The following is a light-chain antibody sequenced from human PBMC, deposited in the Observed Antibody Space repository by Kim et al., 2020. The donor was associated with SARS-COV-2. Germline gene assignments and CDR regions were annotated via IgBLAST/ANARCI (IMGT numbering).Light chain of an antibody. CDR1: SSNIESNY. CDR2: RNN. Sequence: ELTQSPSASGTPGQKVTISCSGSSSNIESNYVYWYQQLPGTAPKLLIYRNNERPSGVPDRFSVSKSGTSASLAIGGLRSEDEGDYYCAAWDDSLNGVLFGGGTQLTVL. CDR3: AAWDDSLNGVL. J-gene: IGLJ2*01. V-gene: IGLV1-47*01.